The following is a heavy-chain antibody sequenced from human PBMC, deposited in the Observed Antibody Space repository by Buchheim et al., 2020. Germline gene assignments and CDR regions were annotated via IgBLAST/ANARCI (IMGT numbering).Heavy chain of an antibody. CDR3: AKDLGLLWFGELSYNYYGMDV. CDR1: GFTFSSYG. V-gene: IGHV3-30*18. J-gene: IGHJ6*02. D-gene: IGHD3-10*01. CDR2: ISYDGSNK. Sequence: QVQLVESGGGVVQPGRSLRLSCAASGFTFSSYGMHWVRQAPGKGLEWVAVISYDGSNKYYADSVKGRFTISRDNSKNTLYLQMNSLRAEDTAVYYCAKDLGLLWFGELSYNYYGMDVWGQGTT.